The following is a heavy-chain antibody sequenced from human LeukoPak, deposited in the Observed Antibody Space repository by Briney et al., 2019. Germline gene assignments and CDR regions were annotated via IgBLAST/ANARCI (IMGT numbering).Heavy chain of an antibody. Sequence: ASVKVSCKASGYTFTDYYMNWVRQAPGQGLEWMGWINPNSGGTNYAQKFQGRVTMTRDTSISTAYMEVSKLRSDDTAVYYCASFGSGKYYRFDSWDQGTLVCVSS. V-gene: IGHV1-2*02. CDR3: ASFGSGKYYRFDS. D-gene: IGHD3-10*01. J-gene: IGHJ4*02. CDR2: INPNSGGT. CDR1: GYTFTDYY.